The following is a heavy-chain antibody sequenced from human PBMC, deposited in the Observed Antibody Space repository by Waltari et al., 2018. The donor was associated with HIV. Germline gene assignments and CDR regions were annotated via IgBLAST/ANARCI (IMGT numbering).Heavy chain of an antibody. J-gene: IGHJ3*02. CDR2: ISTTSITI. CDR1: GFTFSSYS. V-gene: IGHV3-48*02. CDR3: ARDTGPRAFDI. Sequence: EVQLVESGGGLVQPGGSLRLSCAASGFTFSSYSMNWVRQVPGKGLEWVSYISTTSITIYYADSVKGRFTISRDKAKNSVYLQMNSLRDEDTAMYYCARDTGPRAFDIWGQGTMVTVSS. D-gene: IGHD4-17*01.